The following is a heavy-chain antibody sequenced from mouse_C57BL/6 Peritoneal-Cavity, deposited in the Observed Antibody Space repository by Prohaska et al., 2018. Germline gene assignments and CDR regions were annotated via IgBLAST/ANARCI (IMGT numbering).Heavy chain of an antibody. CDR3: ARIWLPYGDY. V-gene: IGHV1-26*01. CDR2: INPNNGGT. CDR1: GYTFTDYY. D-gene: IGHD2-2*01. Sequence: EVQLQQSGPELVKPGASVKISCKASGYTFTDYYMNWVKQSHGKSLEWIGDINPNNGGTSYNQKFKGKATLTVNKSSSTACMELRNLTSEDSPVYYCARIWLPYGDYWGQGTTLTVSS. J-gene: IGHJ2*01.